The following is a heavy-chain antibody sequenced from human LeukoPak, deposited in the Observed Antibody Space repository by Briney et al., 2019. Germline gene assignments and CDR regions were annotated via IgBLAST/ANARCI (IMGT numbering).Heavy chain of an antibody. CDR2: IYVGGSA. D-gene: IGHD3-9*01. J-gene: IGHJ4*02. Sequence: GGSLRLSCAASGFTFSNNYMSWVRQTPGKGLEWVSVIYVGGSAYYADSVKGRFTISGDSSKNTLYLQMNSLRAEDTAVYYCARLKIDGTHFDYWGQGTLVTVSS. CDR3: ARLKIDGTHFDY. V-gene: IGHV3-53*01. CDR1: GFTFSNNY.